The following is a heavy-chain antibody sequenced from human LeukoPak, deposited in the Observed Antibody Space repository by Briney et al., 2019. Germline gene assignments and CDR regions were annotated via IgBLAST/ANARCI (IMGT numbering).Heavy chain of an antibody. J-gene: IGHJ4*02. CDR3: ARGWRWLHPFDY. CDR2: IYHTGST. D-gene: IGHD5-24*01. CDR1: GGSISSSNHY. V-gene: IGHV4-39*07. Sequence: SETLSLTCIVSGGSISSSNHYWGWIRQPPGQGLEWIGSIYHTGSTYYNPSLKSRVTISVDTSKNQFSLKLSSVTAADTAVYYCARGWRWLHPFDYWGQGTLVTVSS.